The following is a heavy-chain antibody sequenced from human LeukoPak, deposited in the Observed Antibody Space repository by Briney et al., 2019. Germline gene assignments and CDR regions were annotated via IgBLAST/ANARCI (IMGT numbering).Heavy chain of an antibody. CDR3: ARAIYGATRYMDV. CDR2: IYTSGST. J-gene: IGHJ6*03. D-gene: IGHD4/OR15-4a*01. Sequence: SDTLSLTCTVSGHSISSGYYWSWIRQPAGKGLECIGRIYTSGSTNHTPSLKSRVTMSVDMSKNQVSVKLSSVTAADTAVYYGARAIYGATRYMDVRGKGTTVTVSS. V-gene: IGHV4-4*07. CDR1: GHSISSGYY.